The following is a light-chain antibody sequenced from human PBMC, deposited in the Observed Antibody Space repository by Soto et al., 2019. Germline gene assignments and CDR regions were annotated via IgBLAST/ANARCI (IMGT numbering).Light chain of an antibody. CDR3: QEYIHWPPGM. CDR2: DTS. CDR1: QFVSRR. Sequence: EIVLTQSPATLSVSPGDRVTLSCRASQFVSRRLAWYQQRLGQVPRLLIYDTSTRAPGISARFSGSGSGTEFTLTISRLQSEDFAVYYCQEYIHWPPGMFGPGTKVDIK. J-gene: IGKJ1*01. V-gene: IGKV3-15*01.